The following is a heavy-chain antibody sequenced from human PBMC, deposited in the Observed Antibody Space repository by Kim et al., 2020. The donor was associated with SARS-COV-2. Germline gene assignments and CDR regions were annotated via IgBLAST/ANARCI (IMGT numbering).Heavy chain of an antibody. Sequence: AESVTGRFTISGDNAKNKLYLQTNSLRAEDTAVYYCAKKPSFSGYDWIDYWGQGTLVTVSS. V-gene: IGHV3-23*01. D-gene: IGHD5-12*01. CDR3: AKKPSFSGYDWIDY. J-gene: IGHJ4*02.